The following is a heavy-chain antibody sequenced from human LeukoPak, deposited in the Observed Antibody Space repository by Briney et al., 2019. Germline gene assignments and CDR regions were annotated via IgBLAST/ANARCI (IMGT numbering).Heavy chain of an antibody. J-gene: IGHJ3*02. CDR2: IYHSGST. V-gene: IGHV4-4*02. Sequence: SETLSLTCAVSGGSISSSNWWSWVRQPPGKGLEWIGEIYHSGSTNYNPSLKSRVTISVDKSKNQFSLKLGSVTAADTAVYYCARYLRRYYDSSGPYSDAFDIWGQGTMVTVSS. D-gene: IGHD3-22*01. CDR3: ARYLRRYYDSSGPYSDAFDI. CDR1: GGSISSSNW.